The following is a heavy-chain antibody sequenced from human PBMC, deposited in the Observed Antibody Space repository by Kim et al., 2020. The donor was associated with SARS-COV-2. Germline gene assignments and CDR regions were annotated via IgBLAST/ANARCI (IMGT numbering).Heavy chain of an antibody. V-gene: IGHV4-31*03. CDR3: ARSQYYDILTGYSDRWYFDL. D-gene: IGHD3-9*01. J-gene: IGHJ2*01. CDR2: IYYSGST. CDR1: GGSISSGGYY. Sequence: SETLSLTCTVSGGSISSGGYYWSWIRQHPGKGLEWIGYIYYSGSTYYNPSLKSRVTISVDTSKNQFSLKLSSVTAADTAVYYCARSQYYDILTGYSDRWYFDLWGRGTLVTVSS.